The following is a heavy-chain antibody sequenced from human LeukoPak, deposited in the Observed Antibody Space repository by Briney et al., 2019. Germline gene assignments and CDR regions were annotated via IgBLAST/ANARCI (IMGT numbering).Heavy chain of an antibody. CDR3: ARDFRLEPFDY. D-gene: IGHD1-1*01. V-gene: IGHV3-21*01. CDR2: TSSSSSYI. Sequence: KTGGSLTLSCAASGFTLSSYSMNCVRPAPGRGREWVSSTSSSSSYIYYADSVKGRSTISRDNAKNSLYLQMNSLRAEDTAVYYCARDFRLEPFDYWGQGTLVTVSS. CDR1: GFTLSSYS. J-gene: IGHJ4*02.